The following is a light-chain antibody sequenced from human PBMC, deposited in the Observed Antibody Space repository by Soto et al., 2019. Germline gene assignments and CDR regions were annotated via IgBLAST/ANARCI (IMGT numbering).Light chain of an antibody. CDR3: QQSYSTRYT. Sequence: DIQMTQSPSSLSASVGDRVTITCRASQSISSYLNWYQQKPGKAPKLLIYAASSLQSGVPSRFSGSGSGTDFTLTFSSLQPEDFATYYCQQSYSTRYTFGQGTKLEIK. V-gene: IGKV1-39*01. CDR1: QSISSY. CDR2: AAS. J-gene: IGKJ2*01.